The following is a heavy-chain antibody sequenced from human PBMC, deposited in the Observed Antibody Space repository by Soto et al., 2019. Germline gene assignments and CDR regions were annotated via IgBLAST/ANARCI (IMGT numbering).Heavy chain of an antibody. CDR1: GGSFSGCY. J-gene: IGHJ4*02. CDR2: INHSGST. V-gene: IGHV4-34*01. CDR3: ARGFGVSARTPPPKKIAAAGTHLDY. D-gene: IGHD6-13*01. Sequence: PSETLSLTCSVYGGSFSGCYWSWIRQPPGKGLEWIGEINHSGSTNYNPSLKSRVTISVDTSKNQFSLKLSSVTAADTAVYYCARGFGVSARTPPPKKIAAAGTHLDYWGQGTLVTVSS.